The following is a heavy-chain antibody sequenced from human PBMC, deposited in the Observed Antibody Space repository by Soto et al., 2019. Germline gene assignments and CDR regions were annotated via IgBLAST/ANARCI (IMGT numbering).Heavy chain of an antibody. CDR3: ARVMYGSGKPIFDH. V-gene: IGHV4-30-2*01. CDR2: IYVSGSA. J-gene: IGHJ4*02. D-gene: IGHD3-10*01. CDR1: GDSISSGGYS. Sequence: QLQLQVSGSGLVKPSQTLSLTCAVSGDSISSGGYSWGWIRQPPGKGLEWIGDIYVSGSAYYNPSLQSRFAISVDRSKNQFSLNLNSVTATDTAFYYCARVMYGSGKPIFDHWGLGTLVTVSS.